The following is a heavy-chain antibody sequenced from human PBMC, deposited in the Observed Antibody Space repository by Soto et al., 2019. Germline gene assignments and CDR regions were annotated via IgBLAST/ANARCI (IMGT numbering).Heavy chain of an antibody. CDR2: ISPYNGNT. V-gene: IGHV1-18*04. Sequence: QVQLVQSGVEVQKPGASVTVSCKASGYTFTSYVINWLRQAPGQGLEWMGWISPYNGNTNYGQKLQGRVTMTTDTSTSIAYMELRSLRSDDTAVYYCAREGGVWGSFRYFDYWGQGTLVTVSS. J-gene: IGHJ4*02. CDR1: GYTFTSYV. D-gene: IGHD3-16*02. CDR3: AREGGVWGSFRYFDY.